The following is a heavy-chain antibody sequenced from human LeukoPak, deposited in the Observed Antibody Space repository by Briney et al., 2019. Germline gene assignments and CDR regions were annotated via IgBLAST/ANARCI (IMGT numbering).Heavy chain of an antibody. CDR1: GLTFSSYG. CDR3: ARGSYVY. CDR2: IWYDGSDK. D-gene: IGHD1-26*01. V-gene: IGHV3-30*02. J-gene: IGHJ4*02. Sequence: GGSLRLSCAASGLTFSSYGMHWVRQAPGKGLEWVAFIWYDGSDKYYADSVKGRFTISRDNSKNTVYLQMNSLRVEDTAVYYCARGSYVYWGQGTLVTVSS.